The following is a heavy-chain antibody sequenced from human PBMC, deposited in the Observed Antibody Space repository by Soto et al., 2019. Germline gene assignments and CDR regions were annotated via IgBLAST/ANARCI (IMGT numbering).Heavy chain of an antibody. V-gene: IGHV4-30-4*08. Sequence: QVQLQESGPGLVKASQTLSLTCTVSYGSISSGGYYWSWIRQHPGKGLEWIGHIHYSGSIHYNPSLKSRAIISVDTSKNQFSLSLRSVTASDTAVYFCAREGRLQSLDYWGQGTVVTVSS. CDR3: AREGRLQSLDY. J-gene: IGHJ4*02. CDR1: YGSISSGGYY. D-gene: IGHD4-4*01. CDR2: IHYSGSI.